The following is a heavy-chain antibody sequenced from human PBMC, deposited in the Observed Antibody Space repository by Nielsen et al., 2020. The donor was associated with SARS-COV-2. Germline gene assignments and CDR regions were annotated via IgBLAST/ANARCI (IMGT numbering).Heavy chain of an antibody. D-gene: IGHD6-13*01. J-gene: IGHJ4*02. CDR2: INTNTGNP. CDR1: GYTFTSYA. V-gene: IGHV7-4-1*02. CDR3: ARVQLVNPYLTLPHFDY. Sequence: ASVKVSCKASGYTFTSYAMNWARQAPGQGLEWMGWINTNTGNPTYAQGFTGRFVFSLDTSVSTAYLQISSLKAEDTAVYYCARVQLVNPYLTLPHFDYWGQGTLVTVSS.